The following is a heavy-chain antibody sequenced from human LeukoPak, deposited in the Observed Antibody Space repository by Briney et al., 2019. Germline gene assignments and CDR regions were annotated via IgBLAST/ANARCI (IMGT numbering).Heavy chain of an antibody. V-gene: IGHV1-2*04. CDR1: RYTFTGYY. J-gene: IGHJ3*02. D-gene: IGHD3-10*01. CDR3: ARGKLLWFGELSYDAFDI. CDR2: INPNTGGT. Sequence: ASVKVSCKASRYTFTGYYMHWVRQAPGQGLEWMGWINPNTGGTNYAQKFQGWVTMTRDTSISTTYMELSRLRSDDTAVYYCARGKLLWFGELSYDAFDIWGQGTMVTVSS.